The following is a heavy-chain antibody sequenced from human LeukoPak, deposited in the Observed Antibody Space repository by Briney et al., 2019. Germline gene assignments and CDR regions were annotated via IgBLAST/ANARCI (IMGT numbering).Heavy chain of an antibody. Sequence: PGGSLRLSCAASGFTFSSYAMSWVRQAPGKGLEWVSAISGSGGSTYYADSVKGRFTISRDNSKNTLYLQMNSLRAEDTAVYYCAKDYDFGDYGDYSGNFDYWGQGTLVTVSS. CDR3: AKDYDFGDYGDYSGNFDY. CDR2: ISGSGGST. V-gene: IGHV3-23*01. D-gene: IGHD4-17*01. CDR1: GFTFSSYA. J-gene: IGHJ4*02.